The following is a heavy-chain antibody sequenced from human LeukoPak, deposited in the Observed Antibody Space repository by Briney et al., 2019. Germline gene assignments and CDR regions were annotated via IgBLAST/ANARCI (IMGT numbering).Heavy chain of an antibody. CDR3: ASSRGYSDYDSDY. D-gene: IGHD5-12*01. CDR2: ISYDGGNK. V-gene: IGHV3-30*03. CDR1: GFTFSSYG. Sequence: GGSLRLSCAASGFTFSSYGMHWVRQAPGKGLEWVAVISYDGGNKYYADSVKGRFTISRDNSKNTLYLQMNSLRPEDAAVYFCASSRGYSDYDSDYWGQGTLVTVSS. J-gene: IGHJ4*02.